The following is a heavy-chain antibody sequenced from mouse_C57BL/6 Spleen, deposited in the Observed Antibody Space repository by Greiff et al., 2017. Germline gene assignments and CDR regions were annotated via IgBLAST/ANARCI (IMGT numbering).Heavy chain of an antibody. CDR3: ARSDYGSSYGYAMDY. CDR2: IYPGNGDT. D-gene: IGHD1-1*01. V-gene: IGHV1-12*01. CDR1: GYTFTSYN. J-gene: IGHJ4*01. Sequence: QVQLKESGAELVRPGASVKMSCKASGYTFTSYNMHWVKQTPRQGLEWIGAIYPGNGDTSYNQKFKGKATLTVDKSSSTAYMQLSSLTSEDSAVYFCARSDYGSSYGYAMDYWGQGTSVTVSS.